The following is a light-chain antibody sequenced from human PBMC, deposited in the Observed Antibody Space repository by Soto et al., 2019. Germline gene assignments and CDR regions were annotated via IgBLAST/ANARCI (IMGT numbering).Light chain of an antibody. CDR2: DAS. Sequence: DLQMTPSQSSLSASVGARVTITCRASQTIGANLNWYRQKLGKAPTLLIYDASTLQSGVPSRFSGLGSGTDFALTITSLQPDDSATYYCQQSYNSPQAFGHGTKVXXK. CDR3: QQSYNSPQA. V-gene: IGKV1-39*01. CDR1: QTIGAN. J-gene: IGKJ1*01.